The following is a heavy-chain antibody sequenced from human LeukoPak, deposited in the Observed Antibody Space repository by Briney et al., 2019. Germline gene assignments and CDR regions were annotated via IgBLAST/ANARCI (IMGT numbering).Heavy chain of an antibody. J-gene: IGHJ4*02. CDR2: IYPGDSDT. V-gene: IGHV5-51*01. Sequence: GESLKISCKGPGYSFTTYWIGWVRPMPGKGLEWMGIIYPGDSDTRYSPSFQGQVTISADKSISTAYLQWSSLKASDTAIYYCARRGSGWTVDYWGQGTLVTVSS. CDR3: ARRGSGWTVDY. CDR1: GYSFTTYW. D-gene: IGHD6-19*01.